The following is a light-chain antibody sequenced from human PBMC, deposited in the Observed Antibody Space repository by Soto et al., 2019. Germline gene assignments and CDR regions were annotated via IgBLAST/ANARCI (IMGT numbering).Light chain of an antibody. CDR1: QSVSGSY. Sequence: EIVLTQSPGTLSLSPGERATLSCRASQSVSGSYLAWYQQKPGQAPRLLIYGASSRATGIPDRFSGSGSGTDFTLTISRLEPEDFAVYHCQQYGDSPLPFGGGTKVEIK. V-gene: IGKV3-20*01. J-gene: IGKJ4*01. CDR3: QQYGDSPLP. CDR2: GAS.